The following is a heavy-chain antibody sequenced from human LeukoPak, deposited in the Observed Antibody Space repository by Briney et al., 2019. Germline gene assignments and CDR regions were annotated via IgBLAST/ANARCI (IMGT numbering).Heavy chain of an antibody. J-gene: IGHJ4*02. CDR2: ISAYNGNT. D-gene: IGHD3-22*01. V-gene: IGHV1-18*04. CDR3: ARDFSGHYPYYFDY. Sequence: ASVKVSCKASGYTFTSYGISWVRQAPGQGLEWMEWISAYNGNTNYAQKLQCRVTMTTDTSTSTAYMELRSLRSDDTAVHYCARDFSGHYPYYFDYWGQGTLVTVSS. CDR1: GYTFTSYG.